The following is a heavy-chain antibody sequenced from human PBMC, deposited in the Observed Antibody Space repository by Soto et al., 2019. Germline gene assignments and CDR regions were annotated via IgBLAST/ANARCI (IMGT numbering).Heavy chain of an antibody. V-gene: IGHV1-8*01. Sequence: SVKVSCKASGYTFTSYDINWVRQATGQGLEWMGWMNPNSGNTGYAQKFQGRVTMTRNTSISTAYMELSSLRSEDTAVYYCARAYYDFWSGYYLNWFDPWGQGTLVTVSS. J-gene: IGHJ5*02. CDR3: ARAYYDFWSGYYLNWFDP. D-gene: IGHD3-3*01. CDR2: MNPNSGNT. CDR1: GYTFTSYD.